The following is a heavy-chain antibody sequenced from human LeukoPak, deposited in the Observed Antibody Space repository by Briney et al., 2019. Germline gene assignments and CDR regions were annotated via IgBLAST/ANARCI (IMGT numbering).Heavy chain of an antibody. J-gene: IGHJ5*02. V-gene: IGHV4-61*02. CDR3: ARYRLGWFDP. D-gene: IGHD6-25*01. Sequence: SQTLSLTCTASGGSISSSDYFWSWIRQPAGKGLEWIGRINSRGSTDYNPSLKSRVTLSVDTSKNQFSLKLTSVTVADTAVYYCARYRLGWFDPWGQGTLVTVSS. CDR2: INSRGST. CDR1: GGSISSSDYF.